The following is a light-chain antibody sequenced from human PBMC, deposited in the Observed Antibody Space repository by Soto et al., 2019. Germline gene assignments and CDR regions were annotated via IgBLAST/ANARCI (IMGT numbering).Light chain of an antibody. Sequence: EIVLTQSPVTLSLSPVESDTLSCRASQSVGSYLAWYQQKPGQAPRLLIYDASNRATGIPARFSGSGSGTDFTLTISSLEPEDFAVYYCQQRKNWQVTFGQGTRLEIK. J-gene: IGKJ5*01. CDR3: QQRKNWQVT. V-gene: IGKV3-11*01. CDR1: QSVGSY. CDR2: DAS.